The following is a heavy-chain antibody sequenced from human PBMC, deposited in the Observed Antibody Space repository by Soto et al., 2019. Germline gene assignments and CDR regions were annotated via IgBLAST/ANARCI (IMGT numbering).Heavy chain of an antibody. CDR3: AKDHYDILTGYFEIFDY. CDR2: ISGSGGST. V-gene: IGHV3-23*01. J-gene: IGHJ4*02. Sequence: GGSLRLSCAASGFTFSSYAMSWVRQAPGKGLEWVSAISGSGGSTYYADSVKGRFTISRDNSKNTLYLQMNSLRAEDTAVYYCAKDHYDILTGYFEIFDYWGQGTLVTVSS. CDR1: GFTFSSYA. D-gene: IGHD3-9*01.